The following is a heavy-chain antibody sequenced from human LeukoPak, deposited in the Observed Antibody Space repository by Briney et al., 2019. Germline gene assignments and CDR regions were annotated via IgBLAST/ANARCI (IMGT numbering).Heavy chain of an antibody. D-gene: IGHD3-22*01. CDR1: GGSISSSSYY. CDR3: ARDPKDDTSGYYYFDY. J-gene: IGHJ4*02. V-gene: IGHV4-39*07. Sequence: SETLSLTCTVSGGSISSSSYYWGWIRQPPGTGLEWIGSIYYSGSTYYNPSLKSRVTISVDTSKNQFSLKLSSVTAADTAVYYCARDPKDDTSGYYYFDYWGQGTLVTVSS. CDR2: IYYSGST.